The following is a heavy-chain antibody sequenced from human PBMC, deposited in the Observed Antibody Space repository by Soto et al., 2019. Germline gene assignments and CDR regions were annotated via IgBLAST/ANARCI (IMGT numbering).Heavy chain of an antibody. CDR2: INHSGST. CDR3: ARGRIAARNFDY. CDR1: GESFSGHF. D-gene: IGHD6-6*01. J-gene: IGHJ4*02. Sequence: QVQLQQWGAGLLKPSETLSLTCGVYGESFSGHFWTWIRQPPGKGLEWIGEINHSGSTTYNPSLKSRVTISIDMSKNQFSLRLSSVTAADTGVYYCARGRIAARNFDYWGQGTLVTVSS. V-gene: IGHV4-34*01.